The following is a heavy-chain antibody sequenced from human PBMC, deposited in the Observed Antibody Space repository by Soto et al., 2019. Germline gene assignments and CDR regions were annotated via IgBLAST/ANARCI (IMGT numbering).Heavy chain of an antibody. CDR2: IRRKANSYTT. Sequence: GGSLKLSCAAYGLAFIDYHLEWVCQAPGKGLEWVGRIRRKANSYTTEYAASVKGRFTISRDDSKNSLYLQMNSLKSEDTAVYYCAMLGGWSGGSSGMDVWGQGT. J-gene: IGHJ6*02. D-gene: IGHD6-19*01. V-gene: IGHV3-72*01. CDR3: AMLGGWSGGSSGMDV. CDR1: GLAFIDYH.